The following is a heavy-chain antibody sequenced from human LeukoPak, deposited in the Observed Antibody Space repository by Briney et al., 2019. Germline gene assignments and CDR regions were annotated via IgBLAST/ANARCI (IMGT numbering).Heavy chain of an antibody. V-gene: IGHV3-74*01. CDR2: INSDGSTT. Sequence: GGSLRLSCAASGFTLSSYWMHWVRQAPGKGLVWVSRINSDGSTTSYADSVKGRFTISRGNAKNTLYLQMNSLRAEDTAVYYCIYYGSGSYYKYYFDYWGQGTLVTVSS. J-gene: IGHJ4*02. CDR1: GFTLSSYW. D-gene: IGHD3-10*01. CDR3: IYYGSGSYYKYYFDY.